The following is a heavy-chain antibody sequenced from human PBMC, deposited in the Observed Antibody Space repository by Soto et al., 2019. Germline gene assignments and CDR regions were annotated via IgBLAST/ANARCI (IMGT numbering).Heavy chain of an antibody. CDR3: ARLRPYYGSGSYLTDFDY. Sequence: QLQLQESGPGLVKTSETLSLTCTVSGGSISSSSYYWGWIRQPPGKGLGWIGSIYYSGSTYYNPTLKRRVTLSVDPSKNPCSLKLGSVTAADTAVYYCARLRPYYGSGSYLTDFDYWGQGTLVTVSS. CDR2: IYYSGST. CDR1: GGSISSSSYY. J-gene: IGHJ4*02. V-gene: IGHV4-39*01. D-gene: IGHD3-10*01.